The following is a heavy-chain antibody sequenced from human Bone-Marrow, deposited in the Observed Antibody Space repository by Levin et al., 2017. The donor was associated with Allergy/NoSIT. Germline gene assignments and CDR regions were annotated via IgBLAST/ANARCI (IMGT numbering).Heavy chain of an antibody. CDR3: ARVRLLWFRELFSNWFDP. D-gene: IGHD3-10*01. CDR1: GFTFSSYS. J-gene: IGHJ5*02. V-gene: IGHV3-21*01. CDR2: ISSSSSYI. Sequence: GESLKISCAASGFTFSSYSMNWVRQAPGKGLEWVSSISSSSSYIYYADSVKGRFTISRDNAKNSLYLQMNSLRAEDTAVYYCARVRLLWFRELFSNWFDPWGQGTLVTVSS.